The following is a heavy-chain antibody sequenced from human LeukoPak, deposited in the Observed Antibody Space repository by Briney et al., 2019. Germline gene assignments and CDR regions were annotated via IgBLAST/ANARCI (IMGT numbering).Heavy chain of an antibody. CDR3: AKGTNYYDSSGYSPVDY. CDR1: GFTFSSYA. Sequence: GGSLRLSCAASGFTFSSYAMSWVRQAPGKGLEWVSAISGSGGSTYYADSVKGRFTISRDNSKNTLYLQMNSLRAEDTAVYYCAKGTNYYDSSGYSPVDYWGQGTLVTVSS. J-gene: IGHJ4*02. V-gene: IGHV3-23*01. CDR2: ISGSGGST. D-gene: IGHD3-22*01.